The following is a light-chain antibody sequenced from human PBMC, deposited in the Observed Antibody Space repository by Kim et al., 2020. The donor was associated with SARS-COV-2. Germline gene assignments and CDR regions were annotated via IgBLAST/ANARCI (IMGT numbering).Light chain of an antibody. CDR2: DAS. J-gene: IGKJ1*01. CDR1: QSISSS. V-gene: IGKV1-5*01. CDR3: QQYNSYPWT. Sequence: ASVGDRLTITCRASQSISSSLAWYQQKPGKAPKLLIYDASSLESGVPSRFSGSGSGTEFTLTISSLQPDDFATYYCQQYNSYPWTFGQGTKVDIK.